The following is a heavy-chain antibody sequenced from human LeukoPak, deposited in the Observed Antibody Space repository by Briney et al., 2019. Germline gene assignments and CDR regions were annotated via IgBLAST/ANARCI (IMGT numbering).Heavy chain of an antibody. CDR3: ASRVGSGYYRDY. CDR2: IYYSGST. V-gene: IGHV4-39*01. D-gene: IGHD3-22*01. CDR1: GGSISSSSYY. Sequence: PSETLSLTCTVSGGSISSSSYYWGWIRQPPGKGLEWIGSIYYSGSTYYNPSLKSRVTISVDTSKNQFSLKLSSVTAADTAVYYCASRVGSGYYRDYWGQGTLVTVSS. J-gene: IGHJ4*02.